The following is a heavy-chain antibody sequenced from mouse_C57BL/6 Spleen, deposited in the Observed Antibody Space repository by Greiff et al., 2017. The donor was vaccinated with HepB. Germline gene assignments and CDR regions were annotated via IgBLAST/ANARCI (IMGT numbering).Heavy chain of an antibody. CDR2: IYPGDGDT. CDR3: ARAPRGNYYFDY. V-gene: IGHV1-80*01. D-gene: IGHD2-1*01. J-gene: IGHJ2*01. CDR1: GYAFSSYW. Sequence: VQLQQSGAELVKPGASVKISCKASGYAFSSYWMNWVKQRPGKGLEWIGQIYPGDGDTNYNGKFKGKATLTADKSSSTAYMQLSSLTSEDSAVYFCARAPRGNYYFDYWGQGTTLTVSS.